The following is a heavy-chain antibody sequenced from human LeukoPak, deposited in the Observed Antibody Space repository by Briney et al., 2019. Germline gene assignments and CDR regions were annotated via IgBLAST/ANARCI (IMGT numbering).Heavy chain of an antibody. D-gene: IGHD6-19*01. Sequence: PSETLSLTCTVSGGSISSDSYYWTWIRQPAGKGLEWIGRIYTSGNTNYNPSLKSRVTISVDTSKNQFSLKLSSVTAADTAVYYCAGDSNSSGWYGMDVWGQGTTVTVSS. CDR2: IYTSGNT. CDR3: AGDSNSSGWYGMDV. CDR1: GGSISSDSYY. J-gene: IGHJ6*02. V-gene: IGHV4-61*02.